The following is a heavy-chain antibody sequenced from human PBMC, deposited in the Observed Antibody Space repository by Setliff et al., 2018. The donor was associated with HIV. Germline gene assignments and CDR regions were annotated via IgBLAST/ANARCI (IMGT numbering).Heavy chain of an antibody. CDR1: GFTFSRYP. CDR3: ARAAAAGFFDY. Sequence: GGSLRLSCAASGFTFSRYPMSWVRQAPGKGLEWVSSLSEGGYDTYYADSVKGRFTISRDNSKNTLYLQMNSLRAEDTAVYYCARAAAAGFFDYWGQGTLVTVSS. D-gene: IGHD6-13*01. J-gene: IGHJ4*02. V-gene: IGHV3-23*01. CDR2: LSEGGYDT.